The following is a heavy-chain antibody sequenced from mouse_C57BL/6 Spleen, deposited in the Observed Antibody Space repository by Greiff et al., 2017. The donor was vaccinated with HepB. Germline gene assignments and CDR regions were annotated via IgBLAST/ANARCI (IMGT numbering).Heavy chain of an antibody. Sequence: QVQLQQSGPELVKPGASVKISCKASGYAFSSSWMNWVKQRPGKGLEWIGRIYPGDGDTNYNGKFKGKATLTADKSSSTAYMQLISLTSEDSAVYFCARGGTGTSFDYWGQGTTLTVSS. V-gene: IGHV1-82*01. CDR2: IYPGDGDT. CDR3: ARGGTGTSFDY. J-gene: IGHJ2*01. CDR1: GYAFSSSW. D-gene: IGHD4-1*01.